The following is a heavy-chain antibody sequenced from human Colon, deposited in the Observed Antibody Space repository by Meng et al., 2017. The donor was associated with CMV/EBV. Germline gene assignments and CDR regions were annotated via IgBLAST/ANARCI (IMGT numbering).Heavy chain of an antibody. J-gene: IGHJ6*02. CDR1: GDSISSSRYF. Sequence: SETLSLTCTVSGDSISSSRYFWGWIRQAPGKGLEWIGSSSHTGTTYYSPSLQSRVTMSVDTSKNQFSLKLSSVTAADTAVYYCARADSLTTADYYYYGMDVWGQGTTVTVSS. CDR3: ARADSLTTADYYYYGMDV. D-gene: IGHD4-11*01. V-gene: IGHV4-39*07. CDR2: SSHTGTT.